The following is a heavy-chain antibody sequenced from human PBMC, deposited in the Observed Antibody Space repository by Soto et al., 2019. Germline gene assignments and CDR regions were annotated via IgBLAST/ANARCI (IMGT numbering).Heavy chain of an antibody. CDR2: ISGSGGST. CDR3: AKNWDTTFSSSSH. V-gene: IGHV3-23*01. Sequence: EVQLLASGGGLVQPGGSLRLSCAASGFTFTTYAMTWVRQAPGKGLEWASAISGSGGSTYYADSVKGRFTISRDNSKNTLFLQMNSLRAEDTAVYYCAKNWDTTFSSSSHWGQGTLVTVSS. CDR1: GFTFTTYA. J-gene: IGHJ4*02. D-gene: IGHD6-6*01.